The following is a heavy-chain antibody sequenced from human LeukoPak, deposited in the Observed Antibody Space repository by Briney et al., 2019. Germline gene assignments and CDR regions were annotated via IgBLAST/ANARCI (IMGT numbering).Heavy chain of an antibody. Sequence: ETLSPTCTVSGGSISSYYWSWIRQPPGKGLEWVSSISSSNSSIHYADSVKGRFTISRDNAKNSLYLQMNSLRAEDTAVYYCARRVTPNSFDYWGQGTLVTVSS. J-gene: IGHJ4*02. D-gene: IGHD2-21*02. CDR1: GGSISSYY. CDR3: ARRVTPNSFDY. V-gene: IGHV3-21*01. CDR2: ISSSNSSI.